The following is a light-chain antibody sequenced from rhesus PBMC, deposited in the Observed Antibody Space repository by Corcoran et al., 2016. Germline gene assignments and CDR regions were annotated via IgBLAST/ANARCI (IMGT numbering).Light chain of an antibody. CDR3: QQRYDTPFS. V-gene: IGKV1-74*01. CDR2: QAS. J-gene: IGKJ2*01. Sequence: DIQMTQSPSSLSASVVDRVTITCRASENVHNYLNWYQQKPGKAPKFLISQASTFQSGVPSRFTGSGVGTDYTFTIRSLQPEAFATYYCQQRYDTPFSFGRGTKVELK. CDR1: ENVHNY.